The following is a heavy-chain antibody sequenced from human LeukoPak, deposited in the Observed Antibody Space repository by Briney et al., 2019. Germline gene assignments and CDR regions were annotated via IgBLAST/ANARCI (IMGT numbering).Heavy chain of an antibody. V-gene: IGHV4-61*02. CDR2: XYTSGST. D-gene: IGHD6-13*01. CDR3: ARGLPLPGYSSSLNWFDP. Sequence: WIXRXYTSGSTNYNPSLKSRVTISVDTSKNQFSLKLSSVTAADTAVYYCARGLPLPGYSSSLNWFDPWGQGTLVTVSS. J-gene: IGHJ5*02.